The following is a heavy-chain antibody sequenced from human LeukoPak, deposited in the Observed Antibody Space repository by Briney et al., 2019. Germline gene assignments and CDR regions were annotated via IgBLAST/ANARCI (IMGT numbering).Heavy chain of an antibody. CDR1: GYTFTGYY. D-gene: IGHD2-15*01. J-gene: IGHJ4*02. CDR3: ARSYCSGGSCYVSDY. Sequence: ASVKVSCKASGYTFTGYYMHWVRQAPGQGLEWMGRINPNSGGTNCAQKFQGRVTMTRDTSISTAYMELSRLRSDDTAVYYCARSYCSGGSCYVSDYWGQGTLVTVSS. CDR2: INPNSGGT. V-gene: IGHV1-2*06.